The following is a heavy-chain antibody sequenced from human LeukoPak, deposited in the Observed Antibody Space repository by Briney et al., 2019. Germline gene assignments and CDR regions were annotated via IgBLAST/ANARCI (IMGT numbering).Heavy chain of an antibody. J-gene: IGHJ4*02. D-gene: IGHD2-15*01. CDR3: ARGEPIYCSGGSCYFDS. Sequence: PSETLSLTCAVYGGSLSGNYWSWIRQSPGKGMEWIGEIVHSGSTNYKSSLKSRVTISVDTSKYHFSLKLTSVSAADSAVYYCARGEPIYCSGGSCYFDSWGQGTLVTVSS. CDR2: IVHSGST. V-gene: IGHV4-34*01. CDR1: GGSLSGNY.